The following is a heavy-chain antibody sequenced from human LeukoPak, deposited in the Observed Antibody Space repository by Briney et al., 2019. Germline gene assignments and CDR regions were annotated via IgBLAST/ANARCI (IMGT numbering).Heavy chain of an antibody. V-gene: IGHV1-2*02. Sequence: ASVKVSCKVSGYTLTELSMHWVRQAPGQGLEWMGWINPNSGGTNYAQKFQGRVTMTRDTSISTAYMELSRLRSDDTAVYYCARDHTGYYDWGQGTLVTVSS. CDR3: ARDHTGYYD. CDR1: GYTLTELS. CDR2: INPNSGGT. D-gene: IGHD3-22*01. J-gene: IGHJ4*02.